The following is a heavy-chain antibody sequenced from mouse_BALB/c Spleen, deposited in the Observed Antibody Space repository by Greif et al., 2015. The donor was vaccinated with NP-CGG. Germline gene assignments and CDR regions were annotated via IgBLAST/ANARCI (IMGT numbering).Heavy chain of an antibody. V-gene: IGHV1-15*01. Sequence: LVESGAELVRPGASVTLSCKASGYTFTDYEMHWVKQTPVHGLEWIGAIDPETGGTAYNQKFKGKATLTADKSSSTAYMELRSLTSEDSAVYYCTRGCPVWGQGTLVTASA. CDR2: IDPETGGT. D-gene: IGHD1-1*01. CDR3: TRGCPV. J-gene: IGHJ3*01. CDR1: GYTFTDYE.